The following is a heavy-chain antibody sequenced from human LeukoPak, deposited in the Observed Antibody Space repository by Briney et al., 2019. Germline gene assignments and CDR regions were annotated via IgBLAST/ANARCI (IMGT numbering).Heavy chain of an antibody. Sequence: GGSLRLSCAASGFTFSSYSMNWVRQAPGRGLEWVSYISISSSTIYYADSVKGRFTISRDNAKNSVYLQMNSLRAEDTAIYYCAKEYTGTFSPFPSYFDNWGQGTLVTVSS. V-gene: IGHV3-48*01. CDR3: AKEYTGTFSPFPSYFDN. D-gene: IGHD1-26*01. CDR2: ISISSSTI. CDR1: GFTFSSYS. J-gene: IGHJ4*02.